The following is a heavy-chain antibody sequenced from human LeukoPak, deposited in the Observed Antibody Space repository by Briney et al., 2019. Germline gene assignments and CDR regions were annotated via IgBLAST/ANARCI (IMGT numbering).Heavy chain of an antibody. CDR2: ITPYNGNT. Sequence: ASVKVSCKASGYTFSSYGISWVRQAFGQGLEWMGWITPYNGNTNYAQNFHGRVTMTTDTSTSTAYMELRSLRSDDTAVYYCARSLDAGNPPESGYWGQGTLVTVSS. D-gene: IGHD4-23*01. V-gene: IGHV1-18*01. CDR3: ARSLDAGNPPESGY. J-gene: IGHJ4*02. CDR1: GYTFSSYG.